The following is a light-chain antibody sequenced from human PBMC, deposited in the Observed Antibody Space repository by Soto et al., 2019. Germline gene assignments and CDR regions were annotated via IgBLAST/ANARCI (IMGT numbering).Light chain of an antibody. Sequence: NFMLTQLHSVSESPGKTVTISCTRSSGSIASNYVQWYQQRPGSSPTTVIYEDNQRPSGVPDRFSGSIDSSSNSASLTISGLKTEDEADYYCQSFDSSNPWVFGGGTKLTVL. CDR2: EDN. V-gene: IGLV6-57*01. CDR3: QSFDSSNPWV. J-gene: IGLJ3*02. CDR1: SGSIASNY.